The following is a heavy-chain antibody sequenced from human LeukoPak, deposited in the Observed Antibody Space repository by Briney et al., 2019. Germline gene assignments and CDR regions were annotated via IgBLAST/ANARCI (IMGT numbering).Heavy chain of an antibody. CDR3: ARAGAGALLIWFLGDGMDV. D-gene: IGHD1-26*01. Sequence: ASVNVSFTASSYIFTTYGISWVRQAPGPGLEWMGWISTGTGDTNYTQKFQDRVTMTIDTSANTAHMELRSLGSDDTAVYYCARAGAGALLIWFLGDGMDVWGQGTTVTVSS. V-gene: IGHV1-18*01. CDR2: ISTGTGDT. J-gene: IGHJ6*02. CDR1: SYIFTTYG.